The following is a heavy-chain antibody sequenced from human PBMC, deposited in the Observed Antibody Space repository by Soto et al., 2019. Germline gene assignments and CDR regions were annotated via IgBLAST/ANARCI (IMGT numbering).Heavy chain of an antibody. CDR2: ISAYNGNT. CDR1: GYTFTCYG. CDR3: ARGPGYCSGGSCQARAFDI. Sequence: GASVKVSCKASGYTFTCYGISWVRQAPGQGLEWMGWISAYNGNTNYAQKLQGRVTMTTDTSTSTAYMELRSLRSDDTAVYYCARGPGYCSGGSCQARAFDIWGQGTMVTVSS. J-gene: IGHJ3*02. D-gene: IGHD2-15*01. V-gene: IGHV1-18*01.